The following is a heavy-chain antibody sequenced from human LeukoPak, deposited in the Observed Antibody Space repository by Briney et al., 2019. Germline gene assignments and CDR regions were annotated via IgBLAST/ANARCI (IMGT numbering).Heavy chain of an antibody. D-gene: IGHD2-15*01. CDR1: GYTFTSYG. Sequence: ASVKVSCKASGYTFTSYGISWVRQATGQGLEWMGWMNPNSGNTGYAQKFQGRVTMTRNTSISTAYMELSSLRSEDTAVHYCARVGYCSGGSCYFLLRERGWFDPWGQGTLVTVSS. CDR3: ARVGYCSGGSCYFLLRERGWFDP. V-gene: IGHV1-8*02. CDR2: MNPNSGNT. J-gene: IGHJ5*02.